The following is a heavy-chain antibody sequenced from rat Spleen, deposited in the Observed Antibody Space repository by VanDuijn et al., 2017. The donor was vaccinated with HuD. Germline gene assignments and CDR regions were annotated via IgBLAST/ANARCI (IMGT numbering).Heavy chain of an antibody. CDR2: ISPSGGST. CDR1: GFTFRNYD. CDR3: ATGPRILRLDWFAY. J-gene: IGHJ2*01. V-gene: IGHV5-27*01. Sequence: EVQLVESGGGLVQPGRSLKLSCAASGFTFRNYDMAWVRQAPTKGLEWVASISPSGGSTYYRDSVKGRCTISRDNAKSTLYLQMDSLRSEDTATYYCATGPRILRLDWFAYWGQGVMVTVSS. D-gene: IGHD1-6*01.